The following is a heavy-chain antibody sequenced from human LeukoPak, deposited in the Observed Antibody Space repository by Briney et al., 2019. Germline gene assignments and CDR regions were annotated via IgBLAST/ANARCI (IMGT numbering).Heavy chain of an antibody. CDR1: GYTFTGYY. J-gene: IGHJ6*03. V-gene: IGHV1-2*02. CDR3: ARASSTVTTIYYYYYMDV. CDR2: INPNSGGT. D-gene: IGHD4-17*01. Sequence: ASVKVSCKASGYTFTGYYMHWVRQAPGQWLEWMGWINPNSGGTNYAQKFQGRVTMTRDTSISTAYMELSRLRSDDTAVYYCARASSTVTTIYYYYYMDVWGKGTTVTVSS.